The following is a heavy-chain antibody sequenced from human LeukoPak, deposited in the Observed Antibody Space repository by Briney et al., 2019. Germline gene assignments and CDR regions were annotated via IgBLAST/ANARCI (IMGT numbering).Heavy chain of an antibody. CDR2: IRNDGSNK. CDR1: GFTFNVYG. D-gene: IGHD3-16*01. J-gene: IGHJ4*02. CDR3: ARAVGPFDY. V-gene: IGHV3-33*01. Sequence: RGSLRLSCAASGFTFNVYGIHWVRQAPGKGLEWVAVIRNDGSNKYYADSVKGRFTISRDNSKDTLYLQMNSLRVEDTAVYYCARAVGPFDYWGQGTLVTVSS.